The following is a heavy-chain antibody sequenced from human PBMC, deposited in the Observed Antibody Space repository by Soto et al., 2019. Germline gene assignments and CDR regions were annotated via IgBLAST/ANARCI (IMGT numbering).Heavy chain of an antibody. CDR3: AADPYYYASGY. V-gene: IGHV3-11*01. D-gene: IGHD3-10*01. Sequence: PGGSLRLSCAASGFTLSDYYMTWIRQAPGKGLEWVSYISHSGSIIYYADSVKGRFTVSRDNAKNSLYLQVSSLRAEDTAVYYCAADPYYYASGYWGQGTLVTVSS. J-gene: IGHJ4*02. CDR1: GFTLSDYY. CDR2: ISHSGSII.